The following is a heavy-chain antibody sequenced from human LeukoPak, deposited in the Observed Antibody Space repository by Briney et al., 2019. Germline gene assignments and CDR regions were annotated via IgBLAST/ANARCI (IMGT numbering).Heavy chain of an antibody. D-gene: IGHD1-1*01. Sequence: GGSLRLSCAASGFTFSSYVMHWVRQGPGKGLEWVAVIPFDGNNRYYAESVKGRFTVSRDNPKNTLYLQMNSLRKEDTAVYYCARDWNMDVWGQGTTVTVSS. J-gene: IGHJ6*02. CDR1: GFTFSSYV. CDR3: ARDWNMDV. V-gene: IGHV3-30-3*01. CDR2: IPFDGNNR.